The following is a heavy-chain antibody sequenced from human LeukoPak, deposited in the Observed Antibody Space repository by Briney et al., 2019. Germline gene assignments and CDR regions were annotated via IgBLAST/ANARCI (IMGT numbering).Heavy chain of an antibody. CDR3: ARAGDHYHWYLDL. Sequence: GGSLRLSCAASGFSVSTNYMNWVRQAPGKGLEWVSILYSGSSTYYTDSVKGRFTISRDNSRNTLYLHMTNLRAEDTAVYYCARAGDHYHWYLDLWGRGSLLTVSS. CDR1: GFSVSTNY. CDR2: LYSGSST. V-gene: IGHV3-53*01. J-gene: IGHJ2*01. D-gene: IGHD1-14*01.